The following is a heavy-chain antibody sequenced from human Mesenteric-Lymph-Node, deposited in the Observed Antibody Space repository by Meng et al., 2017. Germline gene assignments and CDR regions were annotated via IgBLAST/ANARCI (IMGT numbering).Heavy chain of an antibody. J-gene: IGHJ4*02. CDR3: AKIGYTNWSLDN. CDR1: GFTFSSYW. D-gene: IGHD3-16*02. Sequence: GESLKISCAASGFTFSSYWMSWVRQAPGKGLEWVANIKQDGSEKYYVDSVKGRCTVSRDDAKRSLYLQMNSLRAEDTAVYFCAKIGYTNWSLDNWGQGTLVTVSS. V-gene: IGHV3-7*01. CDR2: IKQDGSEK.